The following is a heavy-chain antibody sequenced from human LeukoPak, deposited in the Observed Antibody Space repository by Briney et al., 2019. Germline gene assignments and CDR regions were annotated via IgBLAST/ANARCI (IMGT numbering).Heavy chain of an antibody. D-gene: IGHD3-22*01. CDR3: YYRVSSGYLT. CDR1: GYTFTGYY. J-gene: IGHJ4*02. V-gene: IGHV1-2*02. CDR2: INPNSGGT. Sequence: GAPVKVSCKTSGYTFTGYYMHWVRQAPGQGLEWMGWINPNSGGTNYAQKFQGRVSMTRDTSISTAYMELSSLRSDDTAVYYCYYRVSSGYLTWGQGTLVAVSS.